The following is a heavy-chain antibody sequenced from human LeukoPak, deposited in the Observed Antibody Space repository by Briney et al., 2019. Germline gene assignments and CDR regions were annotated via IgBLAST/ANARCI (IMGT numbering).Heavy chain of an antibody. CDR1: GYTFGIYD. J-gene: IGHJ4*02. D-gene: IGHD4-23*01. CDR2: MNPNTGNS. CDR3: ARVLGGGNSVHIDN. V-gene: IGHV1-8*03. Sequence: ASVKVSCKASGYTFGIYDINWVRHAAGQGLEWMGWMNPNTGNSGFPPRFQGGVTITRDNSITTAYMELSSLTYEDTAVYYCARVLGGGNSVHIDNWGQGTLVTVSS.